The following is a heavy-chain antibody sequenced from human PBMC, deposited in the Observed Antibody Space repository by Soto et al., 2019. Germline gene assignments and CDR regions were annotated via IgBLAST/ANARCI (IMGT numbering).Heavy chain of an antibody. V-gene: IGHV4-39*01. J-gene: IGHJ5*02. D-gene: IGHD6-19*01. CDR3: ARHSIAVRKNNWFDP. CDR1: GGSIISSDYY. Sequence: PSETLSLTCTVSGGSIISSDYYWGWVRQPPGKGLEWIGSVFYLGSTYYNPSLKSQVTMSVDTSKNQFSLKLTSVTAADTAIYYCARHSIAVRKNNWFDPWGQGTPVTV. CDR2: VFYLGST.